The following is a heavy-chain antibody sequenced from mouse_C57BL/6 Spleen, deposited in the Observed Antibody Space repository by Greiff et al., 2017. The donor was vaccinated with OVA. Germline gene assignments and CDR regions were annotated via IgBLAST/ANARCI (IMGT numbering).Heavy chain of an antibody. J-gene: IGHJ4*01. Sequence: VQLQQSGPELVKPGASVKISCKASGYSFTGYYVNWVKQSPEKSLEWIGEINPSTGGTTYNQKFKAKATLTVDKSSSTAYMQLKSLTSEDSAVYYCARPDGYSYAMDYWGQGTSVTVSS. V-gene: IGHV1-42*01. CDR1: GYSFTGYY. CDR3: ARPDGYSYAMDY. D-gene: IGHD2-3*01. CDR2: INPSTGGT.